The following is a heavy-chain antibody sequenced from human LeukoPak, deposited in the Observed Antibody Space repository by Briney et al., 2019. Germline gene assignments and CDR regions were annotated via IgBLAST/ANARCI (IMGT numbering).Heavy chain of an antibody. J-gene: IGHJ4*02. CDR3: ARARIAAAGLFDY. D-gene: IGHD6-13*01. Sequence: SETLSLTCTVSGGSISSYYWSWIRQPPGKGLEWIGYIHYSGSTNYNPSLKSRVTISVDTSKNQFSLKLSSVTAADTAVYYCARARIAAAGLFDYWGQGTLVTVSS. V-gene: IGHV4-59*01. CDR1: GGSISSYY. CDR2: IHYSGST.